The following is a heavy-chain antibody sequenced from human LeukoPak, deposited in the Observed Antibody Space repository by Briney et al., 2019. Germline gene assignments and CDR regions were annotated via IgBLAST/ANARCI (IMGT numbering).Heavy chain of an antibody. CDR3: ARVAIMITFGGVIVQEVFDY. J-gene: IGHJ4*02. V-gene: IGHV1-2*02. CDR2: INPNSGGT. D-gene: IGHD3-16*02. CDR1: GYTFTGYY. Sequence: ASVKVSCKASGYTFTGYYMHWVRQAPGQGLEWMGWINPNSGGTNYAQKFPGRVTMTRDTSISTAYMELSRLRSDDTAVYYCARVAIMITFGGVIVQEVFDYWGQGTLVTVSS.